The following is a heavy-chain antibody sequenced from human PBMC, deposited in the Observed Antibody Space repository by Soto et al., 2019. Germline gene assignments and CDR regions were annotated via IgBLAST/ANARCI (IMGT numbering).Heavy chain of an antibody. CDR3: ARGKDLNGEGDY. CDR1: GGTFSSYT. D-gene: IGHD4-17*01. Sequence: ASVKVSCKASGGTFSSYTISWVRQAPGQGLEWMGRIIPILGIANYAQKFQGRVTITADKSTSTAYMELSSLRSEDTAVYYCARGKDLNGEGDYWGQGTLVTVSS. CDR2: IIPILGIA. J-gene: IGHJ4*02. V-gene: IGHV1-69*02.